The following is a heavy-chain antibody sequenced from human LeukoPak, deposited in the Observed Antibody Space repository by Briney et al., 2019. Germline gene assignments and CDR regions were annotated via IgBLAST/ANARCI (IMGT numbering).Heavy chain of an antibody. CDR3: ARTLKDNWFDP. J-gene: IGHJ5*02. CDR1: GYSFTSYW. CDR2: IYPGDSDT. Sequence: GESLKISCKASGYSFTSYWIAWVRQMPGKGLEWMGIIYPGDSDTRYSPSFQGQVTISADKSINTAYLQWSSLKASDTAMYYCARTLKDNWFDPWGQGTLVTVSS. V-gene: IGHV5-51*01.